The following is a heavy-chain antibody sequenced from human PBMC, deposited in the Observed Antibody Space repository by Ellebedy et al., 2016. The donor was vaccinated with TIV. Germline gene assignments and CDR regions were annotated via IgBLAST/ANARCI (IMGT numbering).Heavy chain of an antibody. D-gene: IGHD3-10*01. CDR3: AKKTMKLLWFGELSDDAFDI. Sequence: GESLKISCAASGFTFSSYAMSWVRQAPGKGLEWVSAISGSGGSTYYADSVKGRFTISRDNSKNTLYLQMNSLRAEDTAVYYCAKKTMKLLWFGELSDDAFDIWGQGTMVTVSS. CDR2: ISGSGGST. CDR1: GFTFSSYA. V-gene: IGHV3-23*01. J-gene: IGHJ3*02.